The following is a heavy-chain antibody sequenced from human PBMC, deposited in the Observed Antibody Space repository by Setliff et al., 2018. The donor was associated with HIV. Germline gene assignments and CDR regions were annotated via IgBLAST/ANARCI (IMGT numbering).Heavy chain of an antibody. CDR2: INAGNGNT. J-gene: IGHJ4*02. V-gene: IGHV1-3*01. Sequence: ASVKVSCKASGYTFTSYAMHWVRQAPGQRLEWMGWINAGNGNTKYSQKFQGRVTITRDTSASTAYMELSSRRSADTAVYYCARGPHRPRHPYDYWGQGTLVTVSS. CDR3: ARGPHRPRHPYDY. CDR1: GYTFTSYA.